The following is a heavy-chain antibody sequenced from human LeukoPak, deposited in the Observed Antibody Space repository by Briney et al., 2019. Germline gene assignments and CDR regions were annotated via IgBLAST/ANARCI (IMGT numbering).Heavy chain of an antibody. CDR2: IYCSGST. CDR1: GGSISSGDYY. V-gene: IGHV4-30-4*01. Sequence: SQTLSLTCTVSGGSISSGDYYWSWIRQPPGKGLEWIGYIYCSGSTYYNPSLKSRVTISVDTSKNQFSLKLSSVTAADTAVYYCARMDSRFAGSYYLDYWGQGTLVTVSS. D-gene: IGHD3-10*01. J-gene: IGHJ4*02. CDR3: ARMDSRFAGSYYLDY.